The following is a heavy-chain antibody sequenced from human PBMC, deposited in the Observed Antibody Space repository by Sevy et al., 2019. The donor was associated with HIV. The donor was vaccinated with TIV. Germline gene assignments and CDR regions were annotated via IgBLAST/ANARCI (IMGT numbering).Heavy chain of an antibody. Sequence: GGSLRLSCAASGFIFNNYDMYWIRQAPGKGLEWVATVSYDGADNDYADIVKGRFTISRDSSRSMLYLQMSSLRTEDTGVYFCAKDMVDCSGGTCYSGAVSPFESWGQSTLVTVSS. CDR2: VSYDGADN. J-gene: IGHJ4*02. CDR1: GFIFNNYD. V-gene: IGHV3-30*18. D-gene: IGHD2-15*01. CDR3: AKDMVDCSGGTCYSGAVSPFES.